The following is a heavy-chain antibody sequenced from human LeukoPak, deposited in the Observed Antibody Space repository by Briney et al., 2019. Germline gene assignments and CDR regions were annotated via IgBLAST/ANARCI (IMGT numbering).Heavy chain of an antibody. Sequence: GGSLRLSCAASGFTFSDYYMSWIRQAPGKGLEWVSYITLSTSTIYYADSVKGRFTISRDNAKNSLYLQMHSLRAEDTAVYYCARESPDSGSWSAFDIWGQGTMVTVSS. CDR3: ARESPDSGSWSAFDI. J-gene: IGHJ3*02. D-gene: IGHD1-26*01. CDR1: GFTFSDYY. V-gene: IGHV3-11*04. CDR2: ITLSTSTI.